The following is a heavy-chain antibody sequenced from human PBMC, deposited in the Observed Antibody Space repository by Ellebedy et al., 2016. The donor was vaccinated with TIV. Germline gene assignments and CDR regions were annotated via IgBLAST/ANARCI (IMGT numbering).Heavy chain of an antibody. CDR2: IKQDGSEK. Sequence: GGSLRLXCAASRFTFSVYWMSWVRQAPGKGLEWVANIKQDGSEKYYVDSVKGRFTISRDNAKNSLYLQINSLRAEDTAVYYCARVRTPGKVDVWGQGTTVTVSS. J-gene: IGHJ6*02. CDR3: ARVRTPGKVDV. CDR1: RFTFSVYW. V-gene: IGHV3-7*03.